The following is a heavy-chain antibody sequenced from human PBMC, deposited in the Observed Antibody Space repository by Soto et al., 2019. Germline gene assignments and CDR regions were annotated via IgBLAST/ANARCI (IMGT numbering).Heavy chain of an antibody. J-gene: IGHJ5*02. V-gene: IGHV4-38-2*01. Sequence: PSETLSLTCAVSGDSIIGIYHWAWIRQPPGRSLEWIASIFHTGTTYYTPSLKSRVTISVDTSKNQFSLRLSSVTAADSAVYYCPRSSYTGSYTTWFDPWGQGTLVTVSS. CDR2: IFHTGTT. CDR1: GDSIIGIYH. CDR3: PRSSYTGSYTTWFDP. D-gene: IGHD1-26*01.